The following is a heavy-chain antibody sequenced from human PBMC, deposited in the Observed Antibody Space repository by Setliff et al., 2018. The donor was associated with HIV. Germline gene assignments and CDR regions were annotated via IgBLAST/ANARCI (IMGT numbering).Heavy chain of an antibody. Sequence: GASVKVSCKASGGTFSTYAIHWVRQAPGQGLEWMGWISAADHKKYYAPKVHDRIILTMDISTTTAHLQLRSLRSDDTAVYFCAREVPSNTGSYYKTYWGQGTLVTVSS. J-gene: IGHJ4*02. CDR3: AREVPSNTGSYYKTY. CDR2: ISAADHKK. D-gene: IGHD3-10*01. V-gene: IGHV1-18*01. CDR1: GGTFSTYA.